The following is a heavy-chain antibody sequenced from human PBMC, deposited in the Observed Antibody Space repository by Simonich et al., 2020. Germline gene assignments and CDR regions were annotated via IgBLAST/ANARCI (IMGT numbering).Heavy chain of an antibody. CDR3: ARDPGLTGTTSWFDP. D-gene: IGHD1-1*01. CDR1: GYSISSGYY. V-gene: IGHV4-38-2*02. CDR2: IYHSGST. J-gene: IGHJ5*02. Sequence: QVQLQESGPGLVKPSETLSLTCAVSGYSISSGYYWGWIRQPPGKGLEWIGSIYHSGSTYYNPALQSRVTISVDTSKNQFSLKLSSVTAADTAVYYWARDPGLTGTTSWFDPWGQGTLVTVSS.